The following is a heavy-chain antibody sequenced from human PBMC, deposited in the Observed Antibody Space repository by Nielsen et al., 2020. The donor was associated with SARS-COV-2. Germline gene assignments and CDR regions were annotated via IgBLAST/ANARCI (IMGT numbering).Heavy chain of an antibody. CDR3: ARGAARRCFDY. V-gene: IGHV1-46*01. CDR2: INPSGGST. D-gene: IGHD6-6*01. J-gene: IGHJ4*02. Sequence: WVRQAPGQGLEWMGIINPSGGSTSYAQKFQGRVTMTRDTSTSTVYMELSSLRSEDTAVYYCARGAARRCFDYWGQGTLVTVSS.